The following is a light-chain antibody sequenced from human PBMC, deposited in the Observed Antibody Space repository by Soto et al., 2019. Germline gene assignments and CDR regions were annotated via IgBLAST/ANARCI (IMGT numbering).Light chain of an antibody. CDR3: QQSYSTPQELT. Sequence: DIQITQSPSSLSASVGDRVTITCRASQSISNYLNWYQQKPGKPPNLLIYAASSLQSGVPSRFSGSRSGTHLALNIRSLQPEEVATYYCQQSYSTPQELTFGGGTKVEI. J-gene: IGKJ4*01. CDR2: AAS. V-gene: IGKV1-39*01. CDR1: QSISNY.